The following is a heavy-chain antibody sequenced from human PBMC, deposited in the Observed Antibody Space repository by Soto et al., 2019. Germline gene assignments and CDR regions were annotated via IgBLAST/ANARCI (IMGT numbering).Heavy chain of an antibody. CDR2: INHSGGT. CDR3: ARTYSSSWSPFDY. CDR1: GGSFSGYY. Sequence: QVQLQQWGAGLLKPSETLSLTCAVYGGSFSGYYWSWIRQPPGKGLEWIGEINHSGGTNYNPSLKSRVTISVATSKNQFSLKLSSVTAADTAVYYGARTYSSSWSPFDYWGQGTLVTVSS. J-gene: IGHJ4*02. D-gene: IGHD6-13*01. V-gene: IGHV4-34*01.